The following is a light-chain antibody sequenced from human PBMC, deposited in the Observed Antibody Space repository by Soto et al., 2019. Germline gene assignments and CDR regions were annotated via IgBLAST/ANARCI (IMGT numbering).Light chain of an antibody. Sequence: DIEMTQSPSSLSASVGDRVTITCRASQDSINYLAWFQQKPGKGPKLVIYAASTLQSGVPSRFGGSGSGTDFTLTISSLQPEDVATYYCQKYNSAPRTFGQGTKVDNK. CDR2: AAS. CDR1: QDSINY. V-gene: IGKV1-27*01. J-gene: IGKJ1*01. CDR3: QKYNSAPRT.